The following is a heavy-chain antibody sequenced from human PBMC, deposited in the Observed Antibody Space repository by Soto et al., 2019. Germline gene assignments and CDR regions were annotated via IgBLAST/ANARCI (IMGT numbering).Heavy chain of an antibody. D-gene: IGHD1-26*01. Sequence: GGSLRLSCAASGFTFSSYGMHWVRQAPGKGLEWVAVISYDGSNKYYADSVKGRFTISRDNSKNTLYLQMNSLRAEDTAVYYCAKGWSVGARTYYYYYGMDVWGQGTTVTVSS. CDR3: AKGWSVGARTYYYYYGMDV. V-gene: IGHV3-30*18. CDR2: ISYDGSNK. CDR1: GFTFSSYG. J-gene: IGHJ6*02.